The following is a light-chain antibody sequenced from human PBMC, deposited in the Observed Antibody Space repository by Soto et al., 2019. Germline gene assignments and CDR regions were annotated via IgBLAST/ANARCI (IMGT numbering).Light chain of an antibody. CDR2: DAS. CDR3: QQSSNWPPT. J-gene: IGKJ4*01. Sequence: EIVLTQSPATLSLSPGERATLSCRASQSVSSYLAWYQQRPDQAPRLLIYDASKRATGIPAKFSGSGSGTDVTLTISTLDPEDFAVYYCQQSSNWPPTFGGVTKVEIK. CDR1: QSVSSY. V-gene: IGKV3-11*01.